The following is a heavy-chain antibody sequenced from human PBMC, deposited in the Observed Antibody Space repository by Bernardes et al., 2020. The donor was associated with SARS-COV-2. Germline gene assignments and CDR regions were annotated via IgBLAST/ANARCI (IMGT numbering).Heavy chain of an antibody. CDR2: INYNGRTT. CDR1: GFTFSDYA. CDR3: VKDLRGSYSFEY. D-gene: IGHD1-26*01. V-gene: IGHV3-64D*06. J-gene: IGHJ4*02. Sequence: GGSLRLSCSASGFTFSDYAMHWVRQAPGKGLEYVSGINYNGRTTHFADSVKGRFTISRDNSRNTMSLQMNSLRVEDTALYYCVKDLRGSYSFEYWGQGTLVTVS.